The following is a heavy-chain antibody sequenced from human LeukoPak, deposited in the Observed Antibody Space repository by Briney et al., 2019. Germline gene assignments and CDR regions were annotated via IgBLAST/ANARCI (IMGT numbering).Heavy chain of an antibody. CDR3: ARVPIVVVPAAILGYFDY. V-gene: IGHV3-48*04. CDR1: GFTFSSYS. D-gene: IGHD2-2*02. Sequence: GGSLRLSCAASGFTFSSYSMNWVRQAPGKGLEWVSYISSSSSTISYADSVKGRFTISRDNAKNSLYLQMNSLRAEDTAVYYCARVPIVVVPAAILGYFDYWGQGTLVTVSS. CDR2: ISSSSSTI. J-gene: IGHJ4*02.